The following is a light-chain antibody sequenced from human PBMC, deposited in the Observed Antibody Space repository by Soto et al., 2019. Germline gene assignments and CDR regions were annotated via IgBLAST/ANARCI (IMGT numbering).Light chain of an antibody. Sequence: EIVVTQSPATMSVSPGERATLSCRASQSVSSNLAWYQQKPGQAPRLLIYGASTRATGIPARFSGSGSGTEFTLTLSSLQSEDFAVYYCQQYNNWHPITFGQVTHWRLN. CDR1: QSVSSN. CDR2: GAS. V-gene: IGKV3-15*01. J-gene: IGKJ5*01. CDR3: QQYNNWHPIT.